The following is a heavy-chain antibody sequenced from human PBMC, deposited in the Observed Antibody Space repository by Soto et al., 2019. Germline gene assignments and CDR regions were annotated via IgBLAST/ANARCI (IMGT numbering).Heavy chain of an antibody. CDR1: GGSISSYY. CDR2: IYYSGST. Sequence: TSETLSLTCTVSGGSISSYYWSWIRQPPGKGLEWIGYIYYSGSTNYNPSLKSRVTISVDTSKNQFSPKLSSVTAADTAVYYCARDPTGYSSSWYYYWGQGTLVTVSS. J-gene: IGHJ4*02. D-gene: IGHD6-13*01. V-gene: IGHV4-59*01. CDR3: ARDPTGYSSSWYYY.